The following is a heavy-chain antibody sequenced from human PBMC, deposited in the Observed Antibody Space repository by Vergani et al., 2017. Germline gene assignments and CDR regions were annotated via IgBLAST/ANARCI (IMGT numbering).Heavy chain of an antibody. CDR2: ISYDGSNK. CDR3: ARGAYDFWSGVYYYYGMDV. V-gene: IGHV3-30*03. D-gene: IGHD3-3*01. J-gene: IGHJ6*02. Sequence: VQLLESGGGLVQPGGSLRLSCAASGFTFSSYAMSWVRQAPGKGLEWVAVISYDGSNKYYADSVKGRFTISRDNSKNTLYLQMNSLRAEDTAVYYCARGAYDFWSGVYYYYGMDVWGQGTTVTVSS. CDR1: GFTFSSYA.